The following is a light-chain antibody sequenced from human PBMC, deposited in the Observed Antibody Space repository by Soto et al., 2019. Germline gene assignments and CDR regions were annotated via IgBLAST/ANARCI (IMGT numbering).Light chain of an antibody. V-gene: IGLV1-47*01. Sequence: QSVLTQPPSASGTPGQTVTISCSGRFSNIGSNFIYWYQQLPGTAPKLLIYRNNERPSGVPDRFSASKSGTSASLAISVLRSEDEADYHCAAWDDSLSGVVFGGGTKVTVL. CDR3: AAWDDSLSGVV. CDR1: FSNIGSNF. J-gene: IGLJ3*02. CDR2: RNN.